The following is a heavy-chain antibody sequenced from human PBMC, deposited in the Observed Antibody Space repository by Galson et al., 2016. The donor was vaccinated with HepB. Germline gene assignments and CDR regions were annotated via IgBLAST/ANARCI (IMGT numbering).Heavy chain of an antibody. CDR3: ARDRLGRYYGSGSYSVWFDP. Sequence: SVKVSCKASGYTFTSYYMHWVRQAPGQGLEWMGMINPSGGSTSYAQKFQGRVTMTRDTSTSTVYMELSSLRSEDTAVYYCARDRLGRYYGSGSYSVWFDPWGQGTLVTVSS. J-gene: IGHJ5*02. V-gene: IGHV1-46*03. D-gene: IGHD3-10*01. CDR2: INPSGGST. CDR1: GYTFTSYY.